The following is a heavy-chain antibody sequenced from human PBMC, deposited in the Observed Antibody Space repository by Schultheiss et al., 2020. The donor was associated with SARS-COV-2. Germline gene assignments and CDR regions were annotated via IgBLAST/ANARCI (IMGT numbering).Heavy chain of an antibody. V-gene: IGHV4-34*01. Sequence: SETLSLTCAVYGGSFSGYYWSWIRQPPGKGLEWIGEINHSGSTNYNPSLKSRVTISVDTSKNQFSLKLSYVTAADTAVYYCARHLKTYYDFWSGYPPGSFDYWGQGTLVTVSS. CDR2: INHSGST. CDR1: GGSFSGYY. CDR3: ARHLKTYYDFWSGYPPGSFDY. D-gene: IGHD3-3*01. J-gene: IGHJ4*02.